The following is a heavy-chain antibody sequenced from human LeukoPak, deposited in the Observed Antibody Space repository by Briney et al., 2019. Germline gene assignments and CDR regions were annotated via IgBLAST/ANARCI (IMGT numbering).Heavy chain of an antibody. CDR1: GGSISSGSYC. J-gene: IGHJ6*03. CDR3: ASGGYCSSTSCFALYYYMDV. V-gene: IGHV4-61*02. D-gene: IGHD2-2*01. Sequence: SETLSLTCTVSGGSISSGSYCWSWIRQPAGKGLEWIGRIYTSGSANYNPSLKSRVTISVDTSKNQFSLKLSSVTAADTAVYYCASGGYCSSTSCFALYYYMDVWGKGTAVTVSS. CDR2: IYTSGSA.